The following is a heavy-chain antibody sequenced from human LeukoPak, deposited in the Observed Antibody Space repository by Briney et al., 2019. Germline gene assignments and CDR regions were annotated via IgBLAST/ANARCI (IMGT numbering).Heavy chain of an antibody. Sequence: RTSETLSLTCAVYGGSFSGYYWSWIRQPPGKGLEWIGEINHSGSTNYDPSLKSRVTISVDTSKNQFSLKLSSVTAADTAVYYCARPSAARRMIDVWGKGTTVTVSS. CDR3: ARPSAARRMIDV. D-gene: IGHD6-6*01. CDR2: INHSGST. J-gene: IGHJ6*04. CDR1: GGSFSGYY. V-gene: IGHV4-34*01.